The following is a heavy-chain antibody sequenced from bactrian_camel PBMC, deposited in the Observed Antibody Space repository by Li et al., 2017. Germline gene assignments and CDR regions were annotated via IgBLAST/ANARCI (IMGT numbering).Heavy chain of an antibody. Sequence: HVQLVESGGGSVQAGGSLRLNCAFDAYTPTSVRMEWFRQAPGKEREGVASLASDGSTIYANSLKGRFTISKDNASNWLDLQMESLEPGDTARYYCAADRRRHGPPSLRPGDYSVWGQGTQVTVS. J-gene: IGHJ4*01. CDR3: AADRRRHGPPSLRPGDYSV. V-gene: IGHV3S53*01. CDR1: AYTPTSVR. D-gene: IGHD2*01. CDR2: LASDGST.